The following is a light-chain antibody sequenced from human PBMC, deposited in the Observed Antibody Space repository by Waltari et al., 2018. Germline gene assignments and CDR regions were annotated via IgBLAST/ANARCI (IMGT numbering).Light chain of an antibody. V-gene: IGKV1-39*01. CDR1: QSIRSY. CDR3: QQSYSTPLT. Sequence: DIQMTQSPSSLSASVGDRVTITCRASQSIRSYLNWYQQKPGKAPKLLIYDSSNLQLGVPSRFSGSGSGTDFTLTISRLQAEDFATYFCQQSYSTPLTFGGVAKVEIK. J-gene: IGKJ4*01. CDR2: DSS.